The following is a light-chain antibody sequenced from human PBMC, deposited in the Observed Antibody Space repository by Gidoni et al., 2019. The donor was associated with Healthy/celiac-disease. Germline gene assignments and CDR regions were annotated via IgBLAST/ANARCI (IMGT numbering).Light chain of an antibody. Sequence: EIVLTQSPGTLSLSPGERATLSCRASQSVSSSYLAWYQQKPGQAPRLLIYGASSRATGIPDRFSGSGSGTDFTLTISRLGPEDFAVYYCQQYGSSPLMYTFGQXTKLEIK. CDR2: GAS. J-gene: IGKJ2*01. V-gene: IGKV3-20*01. CDR3: QQYGSSPLMYT. CDR1: QSVSSSY.